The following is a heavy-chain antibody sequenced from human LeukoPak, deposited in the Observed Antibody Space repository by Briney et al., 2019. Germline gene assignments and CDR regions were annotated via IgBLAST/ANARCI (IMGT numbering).Heavy chain of an antibody. CDR1: GFTFSSYA. V-gene: IGHV3-64*01. D-gene: IGHD5-24*01. CDR3: ARARDRWLQFQH. Sequence: GGSLRLSCAASGFTFSSYAMHWVRQAPGKGLEYVSAISSNGGSTYYANSVKGRFTISRDNSKNTLYLQMGSLRAEDMAVYYCARARDRWLQFQHWGQGTLVTVSS. CDR2: ISSNGGST. J-gene: IGHJ1*01.